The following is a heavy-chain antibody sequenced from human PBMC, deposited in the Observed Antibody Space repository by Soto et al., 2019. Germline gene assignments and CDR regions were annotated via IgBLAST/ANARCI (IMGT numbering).Heavy chain of an antibody. CDR1: GGSITRSSYY. D-gene: IGHD3-10*01. CDR2: IYYSGST. V-gene: IGHV4-39*02. Sequence: SETLSLTCTVSGGSITRSSYYWGWIRQPPGKGLEWIGSIYYSGSTYYNPSLKSRVTISVDTSKNQFSLKLSSVTAADTAVYYCARDGGVEGVSTWFDPWGQGTLVT. J-gene: IGHJ5*02. CDR3: ARDGGVEGVSTWFDP.